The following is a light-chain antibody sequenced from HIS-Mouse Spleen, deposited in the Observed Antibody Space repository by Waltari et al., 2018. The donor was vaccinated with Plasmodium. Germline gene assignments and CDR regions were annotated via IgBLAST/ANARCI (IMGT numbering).Light chain of an antibody. Sequence: EIVLTQSPSTLSVSPGESATISCRASQSVSSNFAWYQQKPGQAPRLLSYGASTRATGIPARFSGSGSGTEFTLTISSMQSEDFAVYYCQQYNNWPPYTFGQGTKLEIK. CDR1: QSVSSN. V-gene: IGKV3-15*01. CDR2: GAS. J-gene: IGKJ2*01. CDR3: QQYNNWPPYT.